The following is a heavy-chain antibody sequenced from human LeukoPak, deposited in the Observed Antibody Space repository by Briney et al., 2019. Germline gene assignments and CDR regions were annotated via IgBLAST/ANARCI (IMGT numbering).Heavy chain of an antibody. V-gene: IGHV4-4*02. CDR3: ARRRIFGVVHIDY. J-gene: IGHJ4*02. Sequence: SETLSLTCTVSGGSISSSNWWSWVRQPPGKGLEWIGEIYHSGSTNYNPSLKSRVTISVDTSKNQFSLKLSSVTAADTAVYYCARRRIFGVVHIDYWGQGTLVTVSS. CDR2: IYHSGST. CDR1: GGSISSSNW. D-gene: IGHD3-3*01.